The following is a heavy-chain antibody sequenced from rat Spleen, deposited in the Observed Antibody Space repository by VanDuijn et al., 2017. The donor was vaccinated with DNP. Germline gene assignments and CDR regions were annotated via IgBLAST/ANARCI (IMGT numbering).Heavy chain of an antibody. CDR1: GFNFNDYC. V-gene: IGHV4-2*01. CDR2: SSKDSITS. CDR3: VRSTTGIKRYYFHY. Sequence: EVKLVESGGGLVQPGRSLKLSCAASGFNFNDYCMGWVRQAPGKGLEWIGDSSKDSITSNYTPSLKDKFTISRDNAQNTLYLQLSWLRSEDTATYYCVRSTTGIKRYYFHYWGQGVMVTVSS. D-gene: IGHD1-9*01. J-gene: IGHJ2*01.